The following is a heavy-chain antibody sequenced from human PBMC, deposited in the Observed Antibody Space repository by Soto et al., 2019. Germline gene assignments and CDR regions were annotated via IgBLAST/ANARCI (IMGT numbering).Heavy chain of an antibody. J-gene: IGHJ4*02. D-gene: IGHD3-16*02. CDR2: INHSGRT. CDR1: GKSLSGDY. CDR3: ARGSIHDYIWGSYRGKYYFDY. Sequence: SETLSLTSAVYGKSLSGDYWSWIRQPPGKGLKWIGEINHSGRTNYNPSLKSRVTISVDTSKNQFSLKLSSVTAADTAVYYCARGSIHDYIWGSYRGKYYFDYWGQGTLVTVSS. V-gene: IGHV4-34*01.